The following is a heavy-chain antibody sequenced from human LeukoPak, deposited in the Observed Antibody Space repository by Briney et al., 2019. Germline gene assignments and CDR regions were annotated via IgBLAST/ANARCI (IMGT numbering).Heavy chain of an antibody. CDR3: TSLRYQLSPGYYYMDV. V-gene: IGHV4-30-2*01. J-gene: IGHJ6*03. D-gene: IGHD2-2*01. Sequence: SETLSLTCTVSGGSISSGGYYWSWIRQPPGTGLEWIGYIYHSGSTYYNPSLKSRVTISVDRSKNQFSLKLSSVTAADTAVYYCTSLRYQLSPGYYYMDVWGKGTTVTVSS. CDR2: IYHSGST. CDR1: GGSISSGGYY.